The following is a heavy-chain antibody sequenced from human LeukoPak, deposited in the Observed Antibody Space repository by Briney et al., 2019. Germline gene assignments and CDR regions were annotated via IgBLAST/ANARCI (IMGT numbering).Heavy chain of an antibody. V-gene: IGHV4-4*07. CDR1: GGSISSYY. CDR2: IYTSGST. D-gene: IGHD3-16*01. Sequence: SETLSLTCTVSGGSISSYYWSWIRQPAGKGLEWIGRIYTSGSTNYNPSLKSRVTMSVDTSKNQFSLKLSSVTAADTAVYYCARGGLMREIDQDDAFDIWGQGTMVTVSS. J-gene: IGHJ3*02. CDR3: ARGGLMREIDQDDAFDI.